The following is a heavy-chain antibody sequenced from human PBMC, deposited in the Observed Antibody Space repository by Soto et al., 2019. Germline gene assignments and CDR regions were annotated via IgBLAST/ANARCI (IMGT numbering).Heavy chain of an antibody. CDR1: GYTFTNYW. J-gene: IGHJ6*02. CDR2: IYPGDSDT. Sequence: PGESLKISCKGSGYTFTNYWIGWVRQMPGKGLEWMGIIYPGDSDTRYNPSFQGQVTISADKSITTTYLQWSSLKASDTAIYYCAASIFYYGMDVWGQGTTVTVSS. CDR3: AASIFYYGMDV. V-gene: IGHV5-51*01.